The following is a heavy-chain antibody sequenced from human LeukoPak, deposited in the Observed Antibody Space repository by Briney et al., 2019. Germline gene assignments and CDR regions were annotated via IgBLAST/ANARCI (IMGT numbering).Heavy chain of an antibody. V-gene: IGHV3-23*01. CDR3: AKNPSGLYYYYGMDV. CDR2: ISGSGGST. D-gene: IGHD5-12*01. Sequence: GGSLRLSCAASGFTFSSYAMSWVRQAPGKGLEWVSAISGSGGSTYYADSVKGRFTISRDNSKNTLYLQMNSLRAEDTAVYYCAKNPSGLYYYYGMDVWGQGTTVTVSS. CDR1: GFTFSSYA. J-gene: IGHJ6*02.